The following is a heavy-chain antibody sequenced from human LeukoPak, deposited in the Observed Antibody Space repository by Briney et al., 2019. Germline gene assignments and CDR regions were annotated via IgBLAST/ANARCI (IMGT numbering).Heavy chain of an antibody. D-gene: IGHD3-3*01. CDR3: AVGITILGVAASFDS. Sequence: KTSETLSLTCAVYGASYNAYYWSWIRQPPGKGLEWIGDIDHRGTATYNPSLKSRLSISADASKNQFSLKLNSVTGADTAVYYCAVGITILGVAASFDSWGQGSLVIVSS. J-gene: IGHJ4*02. CDR2: IDHRGTA. V-gene: IGHV4-34*01. CDR1: GASYNAYY.